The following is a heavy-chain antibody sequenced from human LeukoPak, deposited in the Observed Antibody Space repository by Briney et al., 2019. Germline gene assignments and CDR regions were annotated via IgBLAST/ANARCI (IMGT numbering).Heavy chain of an antibody. J-gene: IGHJ4*02. CDR3: AKDIIAPGLFYDY. V-gene: IGHV3-48*04. D-gene: IGHD2/OR15-2a*01. CDR2: ISLGGSTI. CDR1: GFTFSSYW. Sequence: GGSLRLSCAASGFTFSSYWMAWVRQAPGKGLESVSYISLGGSTIYYADSVKGRFTISRDDAQNALYLQMNSLRADDTAVYYCAKDIIAPGLFYDYWGQGTLVTVSS.